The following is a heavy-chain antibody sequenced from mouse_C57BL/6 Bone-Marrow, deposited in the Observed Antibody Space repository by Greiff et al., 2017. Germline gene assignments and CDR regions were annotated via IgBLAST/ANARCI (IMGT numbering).Heavy chain of an antibody. Sequence: VQLQQPGAELVKPGASVKLSCKASGYTFTSYWMHWVKQRPGQGLEWIGMIHPNSGSTNYNEKFKSKATLTVDKSSSTAYMQLSSLTSEDSAVYYCARDRDYDYYAMDYWGQGTSVTVSS. CDR3: ARDRDYDYYAMDY. CDR2: IHPNSGST. CDR1: GYTFTSYW. D-gene: IGHD2-4*01. J-gene: IGHJ4*01. V-gene: IGHV1-64*01.